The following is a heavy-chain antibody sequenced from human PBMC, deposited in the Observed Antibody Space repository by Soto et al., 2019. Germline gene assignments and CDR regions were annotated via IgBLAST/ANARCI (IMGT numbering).Heavy chain of an antibody. CDR2: IDHSGST. CDR1: GASFTGVY. V-gene: IGHV4-34*01. CDR3: ARGVLIGYCASASCYPRFDP. Sequence: KPSETLSLTCAVYGASFTGVYWSWIRQPPGKGLGWIAEIDHSGSTKYNPSLKSRVTMSVDTSKNQFSLRLSSVTAADTAVYYCARGVLIGYCASASCYPRFDPWGQGTLVTVSS. D-gene: IGHD2-2*01. J-gene: IGHJ5*02.